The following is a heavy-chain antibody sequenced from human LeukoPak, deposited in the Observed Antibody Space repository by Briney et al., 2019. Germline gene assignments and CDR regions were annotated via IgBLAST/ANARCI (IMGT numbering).Heavy chain of an antibody. CDR2: IIGNGGST. CDR1: GFTFSSYA. J-gene: IGHJ4*02. Sequence: PGGSLRLSCAASGFTFSSYAMSSVRQAPGKGLEWVSAIIGNGGSTNYAASVKGRFTISRDNSNNTLYLQMKSLRAEDTAVYYCAKMYSSGWNDIYWYFDYWGQGTLVTVSS. D-gene: IGHD6-19*01. CDR3: AKMYSSGWNDIYWYFDY. V-gene: IGHV3-23*01.